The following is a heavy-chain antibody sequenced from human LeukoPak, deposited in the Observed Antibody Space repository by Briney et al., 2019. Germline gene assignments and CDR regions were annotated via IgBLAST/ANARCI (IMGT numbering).Heavy chain of an antibody. V-gene: IGHV3-15*01. CDR1: GFTFSNAW. D-gene: IGHD3-10*01. Sequence: GGSLRLSCAASGFTFSNAWMSWVRQAPGKGLEWVGRIKSKTDGGTTDYAAPVKGRFTISRDDSKNTLYLQMNSLKTEDTAVYYCTRGSAEMDDAFDIWGQGTMVTVSS. CDR3: TRGSAEMDDAFDI. CDR2: IKSKTDGGTT. J-gene: IGHJ3*02.